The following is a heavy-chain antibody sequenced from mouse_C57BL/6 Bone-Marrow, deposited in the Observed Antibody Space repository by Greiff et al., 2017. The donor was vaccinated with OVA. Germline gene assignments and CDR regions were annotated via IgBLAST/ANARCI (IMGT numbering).Heavy chain of an antibody. V-gene: IGHV1-76*01. J-gene: IGHJ3*01. Sequence: VKLKESGAELVRPGASVKLSCKASGYTFTDYYINWVKQRPGQGLEWIARIYPGSGNTYYNEKFKGKATLTAEKSSSTAYMQLSSLTSEDSAVYFCAREGYDYDVFPFAYWGQGTLVTVSA. CDR2: IYPGSGNT. CDR1: GYTFTDYY. D-gene: IGHD2-4*01. CDR3: AREGYDYDVFPFAY.